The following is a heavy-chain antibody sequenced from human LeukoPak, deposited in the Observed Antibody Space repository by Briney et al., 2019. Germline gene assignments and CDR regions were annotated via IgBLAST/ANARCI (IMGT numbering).Heavy chain of an antibody. CDR1: GFTFSSYA. D-gene: IGHD6-13*01. CDR3: AKVHPLWQQLAIDY. CDR2: IRYDGSNK. J-gene: IGHJ4*02. V-gene: IGHV3-30*02. Sequence: PGGSLRLSCAASGFTFSSYAMSWVRQAPGKGLEWVAFIRYDGSNKYYADSVKGRFTISRDNSKNTLYLQMNSLRAEDTAVYYCAKVHPLWQQLAIDYWGQGTLVTVSS.